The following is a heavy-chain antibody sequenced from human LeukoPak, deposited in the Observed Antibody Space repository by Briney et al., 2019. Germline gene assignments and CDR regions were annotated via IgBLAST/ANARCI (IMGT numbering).Heavy chain of an antibody. CDR3: ARVQWLENYYFDW. CDR2: IWFEGDDK. J-gene: IGHJ4*02. CDR1: GFTFSGYG. V-gene: IGHV3-33*01. Sequence: GGSLRVSCAASGFTFSGYGMHWVRQAPGKGLEWVAGIWFEGDDKYYADTVQGRVTISRNNSKNTLYLQMSVLRAEDAAVYYDARVQWLENYYFDWWGQGTLVTVSS. D-gene: IGHD6-19*01.